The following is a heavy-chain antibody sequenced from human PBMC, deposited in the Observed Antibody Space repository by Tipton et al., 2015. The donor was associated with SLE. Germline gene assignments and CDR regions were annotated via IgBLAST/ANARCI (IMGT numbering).Heavy chain of an antibody. CDR1: GFTFSSYA. Sequence: SLRLSCAASGFTFSSYAMSWVRQAPGKGLEWVALISYDGSNKYYADSVKGRFTISRDNSKNTLYLQMNSLRAEDTAVYYCASELAGYSYGSWGQGTLVTVSS. V-gene: IGHV3-30*04. CDR2: ISYDGSNK. D-gene: IGHD5-18*01. CDR3: ASELAGYSYGS. J-gene: IGHJ4*02.